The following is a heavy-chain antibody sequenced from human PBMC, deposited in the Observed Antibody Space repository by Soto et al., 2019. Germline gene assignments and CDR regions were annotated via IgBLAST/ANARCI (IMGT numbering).Heavy chain of an antibody. CDR2: ISAYNGNT. Sequence: GASVKVSCKASGYTFTSYGISWVRQAPGQGLEWMGWISAYNGNTNYAQKLQGRVTMTTDTSTSTAYMELRSLRSDDTAVYHCARGYCGGDCYLPYYFDYWGQGTLVTVSS. CDR1: GYTFTSYG. D-gene: IGHD2-21*02. V-gene: IGHV1-18*01. J-gene: IGHJ4*02. CDR3: ARGYCGGDCYLPYYFDY.